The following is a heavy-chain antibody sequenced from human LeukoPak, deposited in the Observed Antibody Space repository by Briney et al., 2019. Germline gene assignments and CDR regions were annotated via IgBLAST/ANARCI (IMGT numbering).Heavy chain of an antibody. J-gene: IGHJ4*02. Sequence: GGSLRLSCAASGFSFSSYSMNWVRQAPGKGLEWVSYISSSSSTIYYADSVKGRFTISRDNAKNSLYLQMNSLRAEDTAVYYCARDKGYFDYWGQGTLVTVSS. CDR2: ISSSSSTI. CDR1: GFSFSSYS. CDR3: ARDKGYFDY. V-gene: IGHV3-48*04.